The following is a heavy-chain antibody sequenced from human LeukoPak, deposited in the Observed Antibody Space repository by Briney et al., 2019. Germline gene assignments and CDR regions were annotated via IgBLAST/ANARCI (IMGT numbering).Heavy chain of an antibody. D-gene: IGHD2-2*01. Sequence: GGSLRLSCAASGFTFSSYGMHWVRQAPGKGLEWVAVISYDGSNKYYADSVKGRFTISRDNSKNTLSLQMNSPRAEATAVYYCAKDHEGQYQLLFRYNWFDPWGQGTLVTVSS. CDR1: GFTFSSYG. J-gene: IGHJ5*02. CDR3: AKDHEGQYQLLFRYNWFDP. V-gene: IGHV3-30*18. CDR2: ISYDGSNK.